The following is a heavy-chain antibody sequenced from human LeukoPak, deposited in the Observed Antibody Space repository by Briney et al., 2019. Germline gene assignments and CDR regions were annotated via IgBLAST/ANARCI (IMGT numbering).Heavy chain of an antibody. V-gene: IGHV4-61*02. J-gene: IGHJ4*02. D-gene: IGHD4-23*01. CDR2: IYTSGST. Sequence: SQTLSLTCTVSGGSISSGSYYWSWIRQPAGKGLEWIGRIYTSGSTNYNPSLKSRVTISVDTSKNQFSLKLSSVTAADTAVYYCARVGDYGGNSDYYFDYWGQGTLVTVSS. CDR1: GGSISSGSYY. CDR3: ARVGDYGGNSDYYFDY.